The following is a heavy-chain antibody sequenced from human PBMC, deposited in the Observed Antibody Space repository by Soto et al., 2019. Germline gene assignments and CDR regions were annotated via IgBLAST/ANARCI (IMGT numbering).Heavy chain of an antibody. D-gene: IGHD3-9*01. CDR2: ISWNSGSI. Sequence: EVQLVESGGGLVQPGRSLRLSCAASGFTFDDYAMHWVRQAPGKGLEWGSGISWNSGSIGYADSVKGRFTISRDNAKNSLYLQMNSLRAEDTALYYCAKVADRYGAEYFQHWGQGTLVTVSS. V-gene: IGHV3-9*01. CDR1: GFTFDDYA. CDR3: AKVADRYGAEYFQH. J-gene: IGHJ1*01.